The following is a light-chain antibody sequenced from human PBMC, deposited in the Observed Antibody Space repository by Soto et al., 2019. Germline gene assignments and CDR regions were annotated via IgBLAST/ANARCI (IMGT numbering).Light chain of an antibody. Sequence: EIVLTQSPGTLSLSPGERATLSCRASQSIISSYLAWYQQKPGQSPRLLIYGASSRATGIPDRFIGSGSGTDFTLTISRLEPEDFAVYACQQYGRAPITFGQGTRLEIK. CDR2: GAS. V-gene: IGKV3-20*01. CDR3: QQYGRAPIT. CDR1: QSIISSY. J-gene: IGKJ5*01.